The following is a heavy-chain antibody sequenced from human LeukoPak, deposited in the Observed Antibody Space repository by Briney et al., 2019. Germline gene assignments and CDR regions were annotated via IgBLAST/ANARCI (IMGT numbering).Heavy chain of an antibody. CDR2: IYYSGST. D-gene: IGHD6-13*01. Sequence: PSETLSLTCTVSGGSISSYYWSWIRQPPGKGLEWIGYIYYSGSTNYNPSLKSRVTISVDTSKNQFSLKLSSVTAADTAVYYCARRLGIAAAGKCYFDYWGQGTLVTVSS. J-gene: IGHJ4*02. CDR3: ARRLGIAAAGKCYFDY. CDR1: GGSISSYY. V-gene: IGHV4-59*08.